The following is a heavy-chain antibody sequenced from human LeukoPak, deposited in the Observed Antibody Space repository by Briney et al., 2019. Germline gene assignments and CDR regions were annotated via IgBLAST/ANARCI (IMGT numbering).Heavy chain of an antibody. CDR1: GDSISSGKW. CDR3: ARAWARAWPPPDC. D-gene: IGHD1-26*01. Sequence: SETLSLTCAVSGDSISSGKWWTWVRQPPGKGLEWIGEIYHGGSTNYNPSLKSRVTISVDKSKNQFSLKLSSVTAADTAVYYRARAWARAWPPPDCWGQGILVTVSS. CDR2: IYHGGST. V-gene: IGHV4-4*02. J-gene: IGHJ4*02.